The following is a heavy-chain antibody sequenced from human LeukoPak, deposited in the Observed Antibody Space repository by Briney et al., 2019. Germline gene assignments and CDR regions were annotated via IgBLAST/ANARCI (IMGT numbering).Heavy chain of an antibody. CDR1: GFTFSSYS. CDR3: ARYSSSASCYRGFDY. J-gene: IGHJ4*02. D-gene: IGHD2-2*02. Sequence: PGGSLRLSCAASGFTFSSYSMNWVRQAPGKGLEWVSYISSGSSTIYYADSLKGRFTISRDNAKNSLDLQMNSLRAEDTAVYYCARYSSSASCYRGFDYWGQGTLVTVSS. CDR2: ISSGSSTI. V-gene: IGHV3-48*01.